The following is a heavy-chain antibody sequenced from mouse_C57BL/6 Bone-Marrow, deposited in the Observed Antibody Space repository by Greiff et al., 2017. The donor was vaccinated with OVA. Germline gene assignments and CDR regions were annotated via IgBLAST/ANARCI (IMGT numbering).Heavy chain of an antibody. CDR2: ISSGGSYT. CDR3: ARQGGYYYGSSPPYFDY. CDR1: GFTFSSYG. J-gene: IGHJ2*01. V-gene: IGHV5-6*01. Sequence: EVQLVESGGDLVKPGGSLKLSCAASGFTFSSYGMSWVRQTPDKRLEWVATISSGGSYTYYPDSVKGRFTISRDNAKNTLYLQMSSLKSEDTAMYYCARQGGYYYGSSPPYFDYWGQGTTLTVSS. D-gene: IGHD1-1*01.